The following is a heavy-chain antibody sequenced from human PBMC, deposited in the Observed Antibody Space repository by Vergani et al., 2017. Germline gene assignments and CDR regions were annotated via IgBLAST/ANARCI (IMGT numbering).Heavy chain of an antibody. D-gene: IGHD6-13*01. V-gene: IGHV3-53*01. CDR1: GFTVSSNY. CDR3: ARDSRVRVAAAGTHYYYYYMDV. J-gene: IGHJ6*03. CDR2: IYSGGST. Sequence: EVQLVESGGGLIQPGGSLRLSCAASGFTVSSNYMSWVRQAPGKGLEWVSVIYSGGSTYYADSVKGRFTISRDNSKNTLYLQMNILRAEDTAVYYCARDSRVRVAAAGTHYYYYYMDVWGKGTTVTVSS.